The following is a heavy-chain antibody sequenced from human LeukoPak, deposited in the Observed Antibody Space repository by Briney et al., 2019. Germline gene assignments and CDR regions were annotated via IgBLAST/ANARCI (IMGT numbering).Heavy chain of an antibody. CDR2: IDPNSGGT. J-gene: IGHJ4*02. CDR3: ARVLGTSYGDYFDY. Sequence: ASVKVSCKASGYTFTVFYMHWVGQAPGQGLEWMGWIDPNSGGTNHAQKFQGRVTMTRDTSISTAYMELSGLRSDDTAVYYCARVLGTSYGDYFDYWGQGTLVTVSS. CDR1: GYTFTVFY. V-gene: IGHV1-2*02. D-gene: IGHD4-17*01.